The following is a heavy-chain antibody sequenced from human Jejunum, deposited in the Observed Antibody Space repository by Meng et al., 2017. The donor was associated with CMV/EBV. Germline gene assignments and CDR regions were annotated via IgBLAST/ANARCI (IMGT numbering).Heavy chain of an antibody. Sequence: VLVPGSGPGLVESSGALSLTCVVSAGPLSGYYWSWIRQPGGKGLEWIGRIYTSGSTHYNPSLKSRLTMSVDLAKNQISLKLSSVTAADTAVYYCARESGSYYWFDPWGQGTLVTVSS. J-gene: IGHJ5*02. CDR3: ARESGSYYWFDP. CDR2: IYTSGST. CDR1: AGPLSGYY. D-gene: IGHD1-26*01. V-gene: IGHV4-4*07.